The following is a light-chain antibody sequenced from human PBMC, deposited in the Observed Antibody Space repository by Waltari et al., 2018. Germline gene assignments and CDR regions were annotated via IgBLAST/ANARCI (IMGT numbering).Light chain of an antibody. CDR1: QSVSRT. J-gene: IGKJ1*01. CDR3: QKYGTLPAT. Sequence: EIVLTQSPGTLSLSPGERATLSCRASQSVSRTLAWYQQKPGQAPRLLIYDASSRPTGIPDRFSGSGSGTDFSLTISRLEPEEFAVYYCQKYGTLPATFGRGTKVEIK. V-gene: IGKV3-20*01. CDR2: DAS.